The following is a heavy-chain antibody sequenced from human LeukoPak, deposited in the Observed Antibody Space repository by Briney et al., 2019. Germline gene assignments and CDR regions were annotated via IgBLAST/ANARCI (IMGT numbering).Heavy chain of an antibody. Sequence: GGSLRLSCAASGFTFSSDSMNWVRQAPGKGLEWVSYISSSSSTIYYADSVKGRFTISRDNAKNSLYLQMNSLRAEDTAVYYCARLGLPHYWGQGTLVTVSS. CDR1: GFTFSSDS. CDR2: ISSSSSTI. V-gene: IGHV3-48*04. CDR3: ARLGLPHY. J-gene: IGHJ4*02.